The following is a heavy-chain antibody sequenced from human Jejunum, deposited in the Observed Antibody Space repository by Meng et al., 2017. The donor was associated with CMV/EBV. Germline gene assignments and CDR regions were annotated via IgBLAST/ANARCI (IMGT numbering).Heavy chain of an antibody. J-gene: IGHJ4*02. Sequence: SGEDSGFTFSRYWMHWGRQAQGKGLVGVAHINSDGSKTNYADSVKGRFTISRDNAKNTLYLQMNSLRAEDTAVYYCARWVDYWGQGTLVTVSS. CDR2: INSDGSKT. CDR3: ARWVDY. CDR1: GFTFSRYW. V-gene: IGHV3-74*01.